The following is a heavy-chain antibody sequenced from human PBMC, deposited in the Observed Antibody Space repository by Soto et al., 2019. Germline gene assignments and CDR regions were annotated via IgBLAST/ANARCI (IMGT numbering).Heavy chain of an antibody. D-gene: IGHD3-3*01. Sequence: ASVKVACKASGFTFDNSAVQSVRQARGQRLEWIGWIVVGSGNTNFAQKFQERVTITRDMSTGTAFMVLSSVRSSDTGVYYCLADPYSFWSCSLAYYYYGMDVPGRGTKVTDTS. CDR2: IVVGSGNT. J-gene: IGHJ6*02. CDR3: LADPYSFWSCSLAYYYYGMDV. V-gene: IGHV1-58*01. CDR1: GFTFDNSA.